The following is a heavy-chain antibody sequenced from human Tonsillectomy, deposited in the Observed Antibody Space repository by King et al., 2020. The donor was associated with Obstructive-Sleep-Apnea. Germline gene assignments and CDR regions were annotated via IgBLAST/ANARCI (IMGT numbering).Heavy chain of an antibody. V-gene: IGHV3-48*04. CDR2: ISSSSSSI. CDR1: GFTFSSYT. J-gene: IGHJ3*02. Sequence: EKQLVQSGGGLVQPGGSLRLSCAASGFTFSSYTMNWVRQAPGKGLEWVLYISSSSSSIYYADSVKGRFTITRDNAKNSLYLQMNSLRAEDTAVYYCARELWTNAFDIWGQGTMVTVSS. D-gene: IGHD3-10*01. CDR3: ARELWTNAFDI.